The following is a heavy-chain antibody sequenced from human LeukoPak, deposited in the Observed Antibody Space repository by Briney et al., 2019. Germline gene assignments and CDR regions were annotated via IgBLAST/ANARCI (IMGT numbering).Heavy chain of an antibody. Sequence: SETLSLTCAVDGVSLNNYYWSWIRQPPGKGLEWIGEIQQSTRSNYNPSLKSRATISADTSKKRLFLKLTSVTAADTAVYYCVRGYSRVLIDYWGQGTLVTVSS. J-gene: IGHJ4*02. V-gene: IGHV4-34*01. CDR3: VRGYSRVLIDY. CDR1: GVSLNNYY. D-gene: IGHD6-25*01. CDR2: IQQSTRS.